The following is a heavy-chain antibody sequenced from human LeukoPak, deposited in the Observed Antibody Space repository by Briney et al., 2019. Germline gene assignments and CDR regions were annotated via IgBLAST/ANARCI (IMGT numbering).Heavy chain of an antibody. CDR3: ARGDFYDGGGRNWFDP. D-gene: IGHD3-16*01. J-gene: IGHJ5*02. Sequence: SETLSLTCTVSGGSMTSYYWSFIRQPAGKGLEWIGRIHTSGTTYYNPSLKSRVTMSVDTSKNQFSLRLTSVTAADTAVYYCARGDFYDGGGRNWFDPGGQGTLVTVSS. CDR2: IHTSGTT. V-gene: IGHV4-4*07. CDR1: GGSMTSYY.